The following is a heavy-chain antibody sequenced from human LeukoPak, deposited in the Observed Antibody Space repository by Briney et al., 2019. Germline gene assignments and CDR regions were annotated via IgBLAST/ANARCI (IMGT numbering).Heavy chain of an antibody. D-gene: IGHD3-22*01. CDR2: ISGTGGRT. Sequence: GGSLRLSCAASGFTFSSYGMSWVRQAPGKGLEWVSAISGTGGRTYYADSVKGRFTIYRGNSKNTLYLQMNSLRAEDTAVYYFAKVSGDSSGYYAGVSDYWGQGTLVTVSS. CDR3: AKVSGDSSGYYAGVSDY. CDR1: GFTFSSYG. V-gene: IGHV3-23*01. J-gene: IGHJ4*02.